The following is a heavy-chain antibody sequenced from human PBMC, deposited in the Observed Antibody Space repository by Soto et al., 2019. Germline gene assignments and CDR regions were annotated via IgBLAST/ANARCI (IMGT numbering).Heavy chain of an antibody. V-gene: IGHV3-30-3*01. Sequence: QVQLVESGGGVVQPGRSLRLSCAASGFTFSSYAMHWVRQAPGKGLEWVAVISYDGSNKYYADSVKGRFTISRDNSKNTLYLQMNSLRAEDTAVYYCARDSGYSYGYVLIPYFDYWGQGTLVTVSS. D-gene: IGHD5-18*01. CDR2: ISYDGSNK. J-gene: IGHJ4*02. CDR1: GFTFSSYA. CDR3: ARDSGYSYGYVLIPYFDY.